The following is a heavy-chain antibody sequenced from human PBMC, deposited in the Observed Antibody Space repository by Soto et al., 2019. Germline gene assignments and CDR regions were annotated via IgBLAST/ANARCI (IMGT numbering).Heavy chain of an antibody. CDR1: GGSMTNYY. D-gene: IGHD3-3*01. J-gene: IGHJ3*01. Sequence: QVQLQESGPGLVKPSETLFLTCTVSGGSMTNYYWNWIRQPPGKGLEWIGYIHSSGSTKFSPTLESRLPVSVDTSKYQFSLEVTSVTAADTAVYFCARGFTHYDFWSQPVDLWGRGTRVVVSS. CDR2: IHSSGST. V-gene: IGHV4-59*01. CDR3: ARGFTHYDFWSQPVDL.